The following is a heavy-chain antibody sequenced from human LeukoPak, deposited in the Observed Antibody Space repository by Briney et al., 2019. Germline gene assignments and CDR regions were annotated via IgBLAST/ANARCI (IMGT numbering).Heavy chain of an antibody. CDR2: INPNSGGT. CDR1: GYTFTGYY. V-gene: IGHV1-2*02. D-gene: IGHD4/OR15-4a*01. J-gene: IGHJ5*02. CDR3: ARDLARPTIPYNWFDP. Sequence: ASVKVSCKASGYTFTGYYMHWARQAPGQGLEWMGWINPNSGGTNYAQKFQGRVTMTRDTSISTAYMELSRLRSDDTAVYYCARDLARPTIPYNWFDPWGQGTLVTVSS.